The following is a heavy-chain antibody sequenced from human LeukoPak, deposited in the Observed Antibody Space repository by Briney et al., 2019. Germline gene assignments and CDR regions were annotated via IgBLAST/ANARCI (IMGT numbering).Heavy chain of an antibody. V-gene: IGHV1-46*01. Sequence: ASVKVSCKASGYTFTSYYMHWVRQAPGQGLEWMGIINPSGGSTSYAQKFQGRVTMTRDMSTSTVYMELSSLRSEDTAVYYCARDPPLGLLWFGEFDYWGQGTLVTVSS. CDR3: ARDPPLGLLWFGEFDY. D-gene: IGHD3-10*01. J-gene: IGHJ4*02. CDR2: INPSGGST. CDR1: GYTFTSYY.